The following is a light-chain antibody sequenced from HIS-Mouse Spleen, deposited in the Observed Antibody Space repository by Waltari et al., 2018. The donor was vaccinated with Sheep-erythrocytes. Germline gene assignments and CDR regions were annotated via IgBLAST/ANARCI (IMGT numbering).Light chain of an antibody. J-gene: IGKJ2*01. CDR2: GAS. Sequence: EIVLTQSPGTLSLSPGERATLSCMASQSVSSSYLAWYRQKPGQAPRPLIDGASSRATGIPDRFSGSESETDFTLTISRLEPEDFAVYYCQQYGSSPPYTFGQGTKLEIK. CDR1: QSVSSSY. V-gene: IGKV3-20*01. CDR3: QQYGSSPPYT.